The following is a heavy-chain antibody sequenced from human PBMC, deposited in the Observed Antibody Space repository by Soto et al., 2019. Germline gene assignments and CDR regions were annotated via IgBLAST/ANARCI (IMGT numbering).Heavy chain of an antibody. Sequence: PGGSLRLSCAASGFTFSDYYMSWVRQDPGKGLEWVSAISGSGGSTYYADSVKGRFTISRDNSKNTLYLQMNSLRAEDTAVYYCAKVTVTAPGYYYGMDVWGQGTTVTVSS. D-gene: IGHD4-17*01. CDR2: ISGSGGST. CDR3: AKVTVTAPGYYYGMDV. CDR1: GFTFSDYY. J-gene: IGHJ6*02. V-gene: IGHV3-23*01.